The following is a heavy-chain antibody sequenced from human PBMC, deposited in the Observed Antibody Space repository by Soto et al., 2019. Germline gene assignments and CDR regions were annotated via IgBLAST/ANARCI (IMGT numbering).Heavy chain of an antibody. D-gene: IGHD6-6*01. Sequence: GGSLRLSCAASGFSFSDYAMSWVRQAPGKGLEWVSTIPYRGGITYYADSVKGRFTISRDNSKNTLYLQMNSLRAEDTAVYYCAKDSSSSGYYHYYYMDVWGKGTTVTVSS. J-gene: IGHJ6*03. CDR3: AKDSSSSGYYHYYYMDV. CDR2: IPYRGGIT. CDR1: GFSFSDYA. V-gene: IGHV3-23*01.